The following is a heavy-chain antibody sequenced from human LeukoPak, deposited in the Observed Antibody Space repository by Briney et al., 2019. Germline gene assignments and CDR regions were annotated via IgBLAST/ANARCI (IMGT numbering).Heavy chain of an antibody. CDR1: GFSLSDYA. J-gene: IGHJ3*02. CDR2: ISSGGSTI. CDR3: AREYCSITSCYYAFDI. D-gene: IGHD2-2*01. V-gene: IGHV3-11*01. Sequence: PGGSLRLSCTASGFSLSDYAVSWFRQAPGKGLAWVSYISSGGSTIYYADSVKGRITISRDNAKNSLYLQMNSLRAEDTAVYYCAREYCSITSCYYAFDIWGQGTMVTVSS.